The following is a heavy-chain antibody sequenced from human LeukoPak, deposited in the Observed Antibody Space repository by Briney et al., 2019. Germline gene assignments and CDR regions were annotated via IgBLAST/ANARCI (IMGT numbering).Heavy chain of an antibody. J-gene: IGHJ3*02. CDR2: ISYDGSNK. V-gene: IGHV3-30-3*01. CDR3: ARGGFGELRDAFDI. Sequence: GGSLRLSCAASGFTFSSYAMHWVRQAPGKGLEWVAVISYDGSNKYYADSVKGRFTISRDNSKNTLYLQMNSLRAEDTAVYYCARGGFGELRDAFDIWGQGTMVTVSS. D-gene: IGHD3-10*01. CDR1: GFTFSSYA.